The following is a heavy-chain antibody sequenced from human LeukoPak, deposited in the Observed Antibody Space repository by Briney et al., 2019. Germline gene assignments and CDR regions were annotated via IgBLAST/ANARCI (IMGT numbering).Heavy chain of an antibody. J-gene: IGHJ4*02. CDR2: INHSGST. CDR3: ARVGQLSGEAIVYFDY. CDR1: GGSFSGYY. Sequence: PSETLSLTCAVYGGSFSGYYWSWIRQPPGKGLEWIGEINHSGSTNYNPSLKSRVTISVDTSKNQFSLKLSSVTAADTAVYYCARVGQLSGEAIVYFDYWGQGTLVTVSS. D-gene: IGHD6-19*01. V-gene: IGHV4-34*01.